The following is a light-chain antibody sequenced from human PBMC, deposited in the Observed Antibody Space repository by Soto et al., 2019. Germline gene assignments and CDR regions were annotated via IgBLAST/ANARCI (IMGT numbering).Light chain of an antibody. J-gene: IGKJ1*01. V-gene: IGKV1-17*01. CDR3: QQSYSAPPWT. CDR1: QGSRND. Sequence: DIQMTQSPSSLPASVGDRVTITCRASQGSRNDLGWYQQKPGKAPKRLIYAASSLQSGVPSRFSGSGSGTEYSLTIGSLQPEDFATYYCQQSYSAPPWTFGHGTRVDIK. CDR2: AAS.